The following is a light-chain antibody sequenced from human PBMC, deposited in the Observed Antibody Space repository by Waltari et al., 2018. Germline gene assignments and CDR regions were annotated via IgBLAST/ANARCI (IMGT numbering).Light chain of an antibody. CDR1: QSVSNN. CDR3: QQYNNWLIT. V-gene: IGKV3-15*01. Sequence: EIVMTQSPATLSVSPGERATLSCRASQSVSNNLAWYQQKPGQAPRLLLFGASSRATGIPGRSSGSGSGTEFTLTISSLQSEDFAVYYCQQYNNWLITFGQGTRLEIK. CDR2: GAS. J-gene: IGKJ5*01.